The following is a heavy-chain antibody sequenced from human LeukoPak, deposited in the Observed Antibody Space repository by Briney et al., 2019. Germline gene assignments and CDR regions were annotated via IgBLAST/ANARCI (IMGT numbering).Heavy chain of an antibody. CDR2: MNPNSGNT. CDR3: ARGFAGSSSWYWHYGMDV. CDR1: GYTFTSYD. Sequence: ASVKVSCKASGYTFTSYDINWVRQATGQGLEWMGWMNPNSGNTGYAQKLQGRVTMTRNTSISTAYMELSSLRSEDTAVYYCARGFAGSSSWYWHYGMDVWGQGTTVTVSS. V-gene: IGHV1-8*01. J-gene: IGHJ6*02. D-gene: IGHD6-13*01.